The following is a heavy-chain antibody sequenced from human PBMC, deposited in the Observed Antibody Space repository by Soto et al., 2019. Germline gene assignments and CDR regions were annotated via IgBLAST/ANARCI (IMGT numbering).Heavy chain of an antibody. CDR3: ARAMSGLWPPKEGAFDI. J-gene: IGHJ3*02. CDR2: IIPIFGTA. Sequence: QVQLVQSGAEVKKPGSSVKVSCKTSGGTFSSYTISWVRQAPGQGLEWMGGIIPIFGTANYAQKFQGRVTITADESTSTAYMELSSLRSEDTAVYYCARAMSGLWPPKEGAFDIWGQGTMVTVSS. CDR1: GGTFSSYT. V-gene: IGHV1-69*01. D-gene: IGHD5-18*01.